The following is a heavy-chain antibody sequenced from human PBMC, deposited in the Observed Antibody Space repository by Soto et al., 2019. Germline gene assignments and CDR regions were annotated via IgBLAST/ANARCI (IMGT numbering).Heavy chain of an antibody. CDR2: IYYSGST. V-gene: IGHV4-39*01. CDR3: ARRLFYDRSGLEGGGIHV. J-gene: IGHJ6*02. Sequence: PEALSLTCTVSGGSIISSSYYWGWIRQPPGKGLEWIGSIYYSGSTYYNPSLKSRVTISVDTSKNQFSLKLSSVTAADTAVYYCARRLFYDRSGLEGGGIHVWGQGPTVTVSS. CDR1: GGSIISSSYY. D-gene: IGHD3-22*01.